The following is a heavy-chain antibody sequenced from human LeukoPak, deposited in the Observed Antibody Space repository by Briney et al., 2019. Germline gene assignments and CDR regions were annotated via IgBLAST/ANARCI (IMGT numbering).Heavy chain of an antibody. CDR3: ARSWAAKWELPGQFDS. J-gene: IGHJ4*02. CDR1: GASMNNYY. V-gene: IGHV4-59*08. Sequence: ASETLSLTCTVSGASMNNYYWSWIRLSPEKGLEWLGFVFSRGTTNLNPSFKSRLIMSIDTSKNQFSLRLSSVTTADTAVYFCARSWAAKWELPGQFDSWGQGRLVSVSS. D-gene: IGHD1-26*01. CDR2: VFSRGTT.